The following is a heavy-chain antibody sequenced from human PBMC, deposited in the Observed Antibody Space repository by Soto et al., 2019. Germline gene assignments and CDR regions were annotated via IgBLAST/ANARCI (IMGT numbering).Heavy chain of an antibody. V-gene: IGHV1-3*02. Sequence: AAVKLSCKASGYTLTTYALHWVRQAPGQRLEWMGWSNAGNGYTKYSQEFQGRVTITRDTSASTAYMELSSLRSEDMAVYYCAIAVSLSPSIDIRCQGTMVTVSS. CDR2: SNAGNGYT. CDR1: GYTLTTYA. CDR3: AIAVSLSPSIDI. J-gene: IGHJ3*02.